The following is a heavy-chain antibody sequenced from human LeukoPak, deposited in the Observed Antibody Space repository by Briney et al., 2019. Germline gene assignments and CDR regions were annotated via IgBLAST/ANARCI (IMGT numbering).Heavy chain of an antibody. CDR1: GGSFSGYY. J-gene: IGHJ5*02. V-gene: IGHV4-34*01. CDR3: ARGGPYGSGSYYKYNWFDP. CDR2: INHSGST. D-gene: IGHD3-10*01. Sequence: PSETLSLTCAVHGGSFSGYYWSWIRQPPGKGLEWIGEINHSGSTNYNPSLKSRVTISVDTSKNQFSLKLSSVTAADTAVYYCARGGPYGSGSYYKYNWFDPWGQGTLVTVSS.